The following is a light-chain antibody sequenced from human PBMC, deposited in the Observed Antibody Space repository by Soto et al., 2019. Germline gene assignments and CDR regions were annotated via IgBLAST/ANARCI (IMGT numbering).Light chain of an antibody. CDR1: QSISRY. Sequence: IVLTQSPGTLSLSPGERTTLSCRASQSISRYLAWYQQKPGQAPRLLIYGASIRAAGIPARFSGSGSGTEFSLTISSLQSEDFGVFFCQQYDQWWTFGQGTKVDIK. CDR2: GAS. V-gene: IGKV3-15*01. J-gene: IGKJ1*01. CDR3: QQYDQWWT.